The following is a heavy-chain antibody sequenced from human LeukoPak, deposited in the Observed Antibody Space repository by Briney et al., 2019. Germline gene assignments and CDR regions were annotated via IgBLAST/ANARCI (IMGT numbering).Heavy chain of an antibody. CDR1: GFTFSSYS. D-gene: IGHD1-26*01. Sequence: PGGSLRLSCAASGFTFSSYSMNWVRQAPGKGLEWVSYISSSSSTIYYADSVKGRFTISRDNAKNSLYLQMNSLRAEDTAVYYCARGIVGATGWFDPWGQGTLVTVSS. CDR2: ISSSSSTI. J-gene: IGHJ5*02. V-gene: IGHV3-48*04. CDR3: ARGIVGATGWFDP.